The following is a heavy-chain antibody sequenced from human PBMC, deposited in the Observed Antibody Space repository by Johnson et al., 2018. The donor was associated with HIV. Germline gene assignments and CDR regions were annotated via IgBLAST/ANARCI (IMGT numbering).Heavy chain of an antibody. D-gene: IGHD6-19*01. V-gene: IGHV3-30*04. Sequence: QVQLVESGGGVMQPGKSLRLSCEASGFTFRSYAMPWVRQAPGKGLEWVAVITYDGRNKYYADSVKGRFIIFRDNSKNLTNLQMNGLSDEDTADYYCVRDQGSGWPTNAFDIWGRGTRVTVSS. CDR1: GFTFRSYA. J-gene: IGHJ3*02. CDR3: VRDQGSGWPTNAFDI. CDR2: ITYDGRNK.